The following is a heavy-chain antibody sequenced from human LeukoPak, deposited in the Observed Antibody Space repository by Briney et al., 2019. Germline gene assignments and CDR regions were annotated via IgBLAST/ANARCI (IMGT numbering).Heavy chain of an antibody. CDR3: AREASLVVRCSDY. Sequence: GGSLRLSCAASGFTFSSYAMHWVRQAPGKGLEYVSAISSNGGSTSYANSVKGRFTISRDNSKNTLYLQMGSLRAEDMAVYYCAREASLVVRCSDYWGQGTLVTVSS. D-gene: IGHD2-2*01. CDR1: GFTFSSYA. J-gene: IGHJ4*02. CDR2: ISSNGGST. V-gene: IGHV3-64*01.